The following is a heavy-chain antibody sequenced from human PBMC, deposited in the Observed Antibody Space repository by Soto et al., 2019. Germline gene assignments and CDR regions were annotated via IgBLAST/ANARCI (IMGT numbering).Heavy chain of an antibody. V-gene: IGHV4-30-4*01. CDR1: GDSINTGDYY. Sequence: SETLSLTCTVSGDSINTGDYYWSWLRQPPRKGLEWIGYIYYTGSTYYNPSLKSQFTISIDTSETQFSLKVNSVTAADTAVYYCARIPLLQGGWFDPWGQGTLVTVSS. CDR2: IYYTGST. J-gene: IGHJ5*02. D-gene: IGHD1-26*01. CDR3: ARIPLLQGGWFDP.